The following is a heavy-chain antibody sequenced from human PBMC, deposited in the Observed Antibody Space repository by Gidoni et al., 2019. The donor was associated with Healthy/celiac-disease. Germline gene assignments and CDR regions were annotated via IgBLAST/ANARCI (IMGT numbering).Heavy chain of an antibody. CDR2: IIPILGIA. CDR1: GGTFSSYA. D-gene: IGHD3-10*01. V-gene: IGHV1-69*04. CDR3: ASSGNYYYYYGMDV. Sequence: QVQLVQSGAEVKKPGSSVQVSCKASGGTFSSYAISWVRQAPGQGLEWMGRIIPILGIANYAQKFQGRVTITADKSTSTAYMELSSLRSEDTAVYYCASSGNYYYYYGMDVWGQGTTVTVSS. J-gene: IGHJ6*02.